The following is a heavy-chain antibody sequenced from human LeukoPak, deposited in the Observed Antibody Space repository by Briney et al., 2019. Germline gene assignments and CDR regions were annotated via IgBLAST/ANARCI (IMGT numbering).Heavy chain of an antibody. J-gene: IGHJ4*02. D-gene: IGHD3-3*01. CDR3: ARPISSQGYFGVVID. Sequence: PSETLSLTCAVSGYSISSASYWGWIRQPPGKGLEWIGNIYHSGSPYYNPSLRSRVTISVDTSKNQFSLKLSSVTAADTAVYYCARPISSQGYFGVVIDWGQGTLVTVSS. CDR2: IYHSGSP. V-gene: IGHV4-38-2*01. CDR1: GYSISSASY.